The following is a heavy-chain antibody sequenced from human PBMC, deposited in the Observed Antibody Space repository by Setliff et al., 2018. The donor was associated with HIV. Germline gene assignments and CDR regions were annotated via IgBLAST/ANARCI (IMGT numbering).Heavy chain of an antibody. CDR2: FHYSGST. J-gene: IGHJ6*02. D-gene: IGHD1-26*01. CDR3: ARGRNSGSYFRYYYYGMVV. CDR1: GGSISRNYY. V-gene: IGHV4-39*07. Sequence: PSETLSLTCNVSGGSISRNYYWGWIRQPPDKGLEWIGSFHYSGSTSYNPSLRSRVTISVDTSKNQFSLKLSSVTAADTAVYYCARGRNSGSYFRYYYYGMVVWGQVTTVTVSS.